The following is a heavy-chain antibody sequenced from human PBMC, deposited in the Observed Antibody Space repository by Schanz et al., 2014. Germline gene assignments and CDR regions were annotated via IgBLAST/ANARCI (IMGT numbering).Heavy chain of an antibody. CDR1: GITFSSHS. V-gene: IGHV3-48*01. CDR3: AKGRFGELSAFDI. J-gene: IGHJ3*02. CDR2: ISSSSSTR. D-gene: IGHD3-10*01. Sequence: EVHLVESGGGLVQPGGSLRLSCAASGITFSSHSFNWVRQAPGKGLEWISYISSSSSTRYYADSVKGRFTISRDNSKNTLYLQMNSLRAEDTAVYYCAKGRFGELSAFDIWGQGTMVTVSS.